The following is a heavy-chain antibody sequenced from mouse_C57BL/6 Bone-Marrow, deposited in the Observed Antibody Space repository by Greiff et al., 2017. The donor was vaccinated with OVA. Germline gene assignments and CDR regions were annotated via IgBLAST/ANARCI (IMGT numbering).Heavy chain of an antibody. Sequence: VQLQQPGAELVKPGASVKMSCKASGYTFTSYWITWVKQRPGQGLEWIGDIYPGSGSTNYNEKFKSKATLTVDTSSSTAYMQLSSLTSEDSAVYDCARFPITTVVATDLDWYFDVWGTGTTVTVSS. V-gene: IGHV1-55*01. D-gene: IGHD1-1*01. CDR1: GYTFTSYW. CDR3: ARFPITTVVATDLDWYFDV. J-gene: IGHJ1*03. CDR2: IYPGSGST.